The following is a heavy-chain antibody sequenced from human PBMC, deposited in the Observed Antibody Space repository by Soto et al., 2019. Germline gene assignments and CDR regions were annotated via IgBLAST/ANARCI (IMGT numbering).Heavy chain of an antibody. CDR2: INSKTDGGTT. V-gene: IGHV3-15*07. Sequence: PGGSLRLSCAASGFTFSNAWMNWVRQAPGKGLEWVGRINSKTDGGTTDYAAPVKGRFTISRDDSKNTLYLQMNSLKTEDTAVYYCTTGFSENSYSGMXVWGQGTTVPVSS. D-gene: IGHD3-10*01. CDR1: GFTFSNAW. CDR3: TTGFSENSYSGMXV. J-gene: IGHJ6*02.